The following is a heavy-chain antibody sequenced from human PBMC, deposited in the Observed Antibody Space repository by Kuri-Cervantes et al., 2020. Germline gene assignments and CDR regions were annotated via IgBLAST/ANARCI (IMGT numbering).Heavy chain of an antibody. CDR2: INHSGST. CDR1: GGSFSGYY. V-gene: IGHV4-34*01. D-gene: IGHD3-16*01. Sequence: TLSLTCAVYGGSFSGYYWSWIRQPPGKGLEWIGEINHSGSTNYNPSLKGRVTISVDTSKNQFSLKLSSVTAADTAVYYCARCGLGVGVWGNRGFDYWGQGTLVTVSS. CDR3: ARCGLGVGVWGNRGFDY. J-gene: IGHJ4*02.